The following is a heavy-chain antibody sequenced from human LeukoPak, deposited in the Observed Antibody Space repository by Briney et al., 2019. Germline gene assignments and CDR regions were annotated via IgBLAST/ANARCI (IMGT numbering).Heavy chain of an antibody. J-gene: IGHJ4*02. D-gene: IGHD5-18*01. CDR1: GGTFSSYA. Sequence: GASVKVSCKASGGTFSSYAISWVRQAPGQGLEWMGGIIPIFGTANYAQKFQERVTITRDMSTSTAYMELSSLRSEDTAVYYCAADKDTAMAKIDYWGQGTLVTVSS. CDR3: AADKDTAMAKIDY. CDR2: IIPIFGTA. V-gene: IGHV1-69*05.